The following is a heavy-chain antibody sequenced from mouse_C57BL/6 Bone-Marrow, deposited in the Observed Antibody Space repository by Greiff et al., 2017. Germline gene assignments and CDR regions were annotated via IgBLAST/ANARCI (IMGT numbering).Heavy chain of an antibody. D-gene: IGHD1-1*01. CDR3: ARGDYGSSYWYFDV. CDR2: ISSGSSTI. V-gene: IGHV5-17*01. Sequence: DVKLVESGGGLVKPGGSLKLSCAASGFTFSDYGMHWVRQAPEKGLEWVAYISSGSSTIYYADTVKGRFTISSDNAKNTLFLQMTSLRSEDTAMYYCARGDYGSSYWYFDVWGTGTTVTVSS. CDR1: GFTFSDYG. J-gene: IGHJ1*03.